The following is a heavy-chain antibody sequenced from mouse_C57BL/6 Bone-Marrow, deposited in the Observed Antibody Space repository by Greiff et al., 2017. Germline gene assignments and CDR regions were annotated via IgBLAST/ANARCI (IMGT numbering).Heavy chain of an antibody. CDR1: GFTFSSYA. CDR3: AKAPFMVTVPYYAMDY. Sequence: EVHLVESGGGLVKPGGSLKLSCAASGFTFSSYAMSWVRQTPEKRLEWVATISDGGSYTYYPDNVKGRFTISRDNAKNNLYLQMSHLKSEDTAMYYCAKAPFMVTVPYYAMDYWGQGTSVTVSS. J-gene: IGHJ4*01. V-gene: IGHV5-4*01. CDR2: ISDGGSYT. D-gene: IGHD2-2*01.